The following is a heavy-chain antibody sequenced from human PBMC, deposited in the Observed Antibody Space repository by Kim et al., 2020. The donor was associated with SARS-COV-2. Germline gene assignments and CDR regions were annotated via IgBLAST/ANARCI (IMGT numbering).Heavy chain of an antibody. CDR2: IYSGGST. Sequence: GGSLRLSCAASGFTVSSNYMSWVRQAPGKGLEWVSVIYSGGSTYYADSVKGRFTISRHNSKNTLYLQMNSLRAEDTAVYYCARDVLRGGAEQQLVSDYWGQGTLVTVSS. J-gene: IGHJ4*02. CDR1: GFTVSSNY. D-gene: IGHD6-13*01. V-gene: IGHV3-53*04. CDR3: ARDVLRGGAEQQLVSDY.